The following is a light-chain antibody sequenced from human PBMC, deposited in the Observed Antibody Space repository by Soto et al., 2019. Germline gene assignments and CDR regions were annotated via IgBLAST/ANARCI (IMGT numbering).Light chain of an antibody. V-gene: IGLV2-23*01. Sequence: QSALTQPASVSGSPGQSITISCTGTSSDVGSYNLVSWYQQHPGKAPKLMIYEGNKRPSGVSNRFSGSKSANTASLTISGLQTEDEADYYCCSYAGTNTSVFGTGTKLTV. CDR2: EGN. CDR3: CSYAGTNTSV. J-gene: IGLJ1*01. CDR1: SSDVGSYNL.